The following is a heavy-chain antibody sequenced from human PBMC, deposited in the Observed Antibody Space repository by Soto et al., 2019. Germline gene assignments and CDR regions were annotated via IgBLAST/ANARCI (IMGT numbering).Heavy chain of an antibody. V-gene: IGHV4-31*03. J-gene: IGHJ6*02. Sequence: SETLSLTCTVSGGSISSDDYYWNWIRQRPGKGLEWIGNIYYRGNTNYNPSLKSRIIMSMDMSENQFSLKLTSVTAADTAVYYCARDWDYCGMDVWGQGTTVTVSS. CDR3: ARDWDYCGMDV. CDR1: GGSISSDDYY. D-gene: IGHD3-16*01. CDR2: IYYRGNT.